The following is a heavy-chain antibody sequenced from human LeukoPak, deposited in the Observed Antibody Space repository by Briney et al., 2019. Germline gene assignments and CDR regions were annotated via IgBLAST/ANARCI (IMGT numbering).Heavy chain of an antibody. CDR2: IIPIFGTA. CDR1: GGTFSSSA. CDR3: AREDRSNWYFDL. Sequence: SVTVSCKASGGTFSSSAISWVRQAPGQGLEWMGGIIPIFGTANYAQKFQGRVTITADESTSTAYMELSSLRSDDTAVYYCAREDRSNWYFDLWGRGTLVTVSS. V-gene: IGHV1-69*01. J-gene: IGHJ2*01.